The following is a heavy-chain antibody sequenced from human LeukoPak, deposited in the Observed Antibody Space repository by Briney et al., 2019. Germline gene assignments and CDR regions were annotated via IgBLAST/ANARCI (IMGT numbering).Heavy chain of an antibody. CDR3: ARAIVGIAAAGDAFDI. CDR1: GFTFSSYG. D-gene: IGHD6-13*01. J-gene: IGHJ3*02. Sequence: PGRSLRLSCAASGFTFSSYGMHWVRQAPGKGLEWVAVISYDGSNKYYADSVKGRFTISRDNSKNTLYLQMNSLRAEDTAVYYCARAIVGIAAAGDAFDIWGQGTMVTVSS. V-gene: IGHV3-30*03. CDR2: ISYDGSNK.